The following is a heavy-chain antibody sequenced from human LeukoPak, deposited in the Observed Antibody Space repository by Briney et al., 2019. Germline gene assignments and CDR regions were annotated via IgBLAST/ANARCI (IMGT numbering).Heavy chain of an antibody. D-gene: IGHD2-21*02. CDR2: ISSSSSYI. V-gene: IGHV3-21*01. CDR1: GFTFSSYS. Sequence: GGSLRLPCAASGFTFSSYSMNWVRQAPGKGLEWVSSISSSSSYIYYADSVKGRFTISRDNAKNSLYLQINSLRAEDTAVYYCARSLDLNIVVVTAIDYWGQGTLVTVSS. J-gene: IGHJ4*02. CDR3: ARSLDLNIVVVTAIDY.